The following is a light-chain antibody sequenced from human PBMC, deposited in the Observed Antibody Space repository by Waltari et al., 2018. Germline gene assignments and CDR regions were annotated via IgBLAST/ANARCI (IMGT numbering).Light chain of an antibody. CDR3: QQCNNWPPGT. J-gene: IGKJ1*01. CDR2: HAS. CDR1: QTIGFS. Sequence: TVVTQSPATLSVSPGERATLSCRTSQTIGFSLAWYQQKPGQAPRLLIYHASTRATGIPDRFSGSGSESDFTLTISSLQSEDVAVYYCQQCNNWPPGTFGQGTKVEI. V-gene: IGKV3-15*01.